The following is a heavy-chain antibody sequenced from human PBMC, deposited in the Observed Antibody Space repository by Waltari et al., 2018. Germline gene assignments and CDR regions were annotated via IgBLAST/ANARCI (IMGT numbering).Heavy chain of an antibody. Sequence: VQLVQSGGGLVQPGGSLRLSCAASGFTFSSYWMSWVRQAPGKGLEWVANIKQDGSEKYYVDSVKGRFTISRDNAKNSLYLQMNSPRAEDTAVYYCAREEMATITCFDYWGQGTLVTVSS. V-gene: IGHV3-7*03. CDR3: AREEMATITCFDY. D-gene: IGHD5-12*01. CDR2: IKQDGSEK. CDR1: GFTFSSYW. J-gene: IGHJ4*02.